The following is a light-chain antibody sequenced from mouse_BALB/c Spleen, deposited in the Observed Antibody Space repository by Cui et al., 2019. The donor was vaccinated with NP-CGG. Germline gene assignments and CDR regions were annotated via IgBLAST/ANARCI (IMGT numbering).Light chain of an antibody. J-gene: IGLJ1*01. CDR1: NGAVTTSYY. Sequence: QVVVTQESALTTSPGETVTLTWRSNNGAVTTSYYANWVQEKPDHLFTGLISGNNNRGPGVPGRFSSSLVGDKAALTIPGAQTEDEAIYFCALWYSNHWVFGGGTKLTVL. V-gene: IGLV1*01. CDR2: GNN. CDR3: ALWYSNHWV.